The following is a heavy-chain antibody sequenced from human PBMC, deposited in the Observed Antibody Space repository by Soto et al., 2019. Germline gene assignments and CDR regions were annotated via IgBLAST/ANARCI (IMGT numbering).Heavy chain of an antibody. CDR2: IWYDGSNK. Sequence: GGSLRLSCAASGFTFSSYGMHWVRQAPGKGLEWVAVIWYDGSNKYYADSVKGRFTISRDNSKNTLYLQMNSLRAEDTAVYYCARDANDFWSGYPSYHFDYWGQGTLVTVSS. J-gene: IGHJ4*02. CDR1: GFTFSSYG. CDR3: ARDANDFWSGYPSYHFDY. D-gene: IGHD3-3*01. V-gene: IGHV3-33*01.